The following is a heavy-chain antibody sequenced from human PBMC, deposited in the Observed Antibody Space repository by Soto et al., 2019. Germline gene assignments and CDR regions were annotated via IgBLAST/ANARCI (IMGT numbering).Heavy chain of an antibody. Sequence: GGSLRLSCAASGFTFSNAWMSWVRQAPGKGLEWVGRIKSKTDGGTTDYAAPVKGRFTISRDDSKNTLYLQMNSLKTEDTAVYYCTILFFDDFWSGYHSLDYWGQGTLVTVSS. CDR2: IKSKTDGGTT. CDR1: GFTFSNAW. V-gene: IGHV3-15*01. J-gene: IGHJ4*02. D-gene: IGHD3-3*01. CDR3: TILFFDDFWSGYHSLDY.